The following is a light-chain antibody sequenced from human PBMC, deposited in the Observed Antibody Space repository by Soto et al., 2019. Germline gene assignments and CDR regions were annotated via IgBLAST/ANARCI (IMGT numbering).Light chain of an antibody. Sequence: QSVLTQPPSVSGAPGQRVTISCTGSSSNIGAGYDVHWYQQLPGTAPKLLIYGNSNRPSGVPDRFSGSKSGTSASLAITGLQAEDEADYYCQSYDSSLSGLLFGTGTKLT. CDR1: SSNIGAGYD. CDR3: QSYDSSLSGLL. J-gene: IGLJ1*01. V-gene: IGLV1-40*01. CDR2: GNS.